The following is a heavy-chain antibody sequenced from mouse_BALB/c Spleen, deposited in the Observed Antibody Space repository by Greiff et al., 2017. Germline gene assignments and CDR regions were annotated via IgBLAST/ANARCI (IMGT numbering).Heavy chain of an antibody. V-gene: IGHV3-6*02. J-gene: IGHJ4*01. Sequence: VQLKESGPGLVKPSQSLSLTCSVTGYSITSGYYWNWIRQFPGNKLEWMGYISYYGSNNYNPSLKNRISITRDTSKNQFFLKLNSVTTEDTATYYCAREGGSSYAMDYWGQGTSVTVSS. CDR1: GYSITSGYY. CDR3: AREGGSSYAMDY. CDR2: ISYYGSN. D-gene: IGHD1-1*01.